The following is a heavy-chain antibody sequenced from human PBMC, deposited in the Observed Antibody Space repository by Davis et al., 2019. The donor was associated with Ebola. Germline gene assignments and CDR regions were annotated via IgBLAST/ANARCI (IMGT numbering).Heavy chain of an antibody. J-gene: IGHJ3*01. Sequence: PSETLSLTCAVSGGSISSSNWWSWVRQSPGKGLVWIGEIYHSGNTNYNPSLKSRVPLSVDKSKNQFSLKANSVTAADTAVYYCARGSGAFDVWGQGTMVTVSS. CDR2: IYHSGNT. CDR3: ARGSGAFDV. D-gene: IGHD3-10*01. V-gene: IGHV4-4*02. CDR1: GGSISSSNW.